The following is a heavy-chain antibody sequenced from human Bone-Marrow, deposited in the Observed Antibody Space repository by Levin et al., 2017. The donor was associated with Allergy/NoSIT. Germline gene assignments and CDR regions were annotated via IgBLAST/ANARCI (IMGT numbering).Heavy chain of an antibody. J-gene: IGHJ4*02. CDR2: ISSGGSTI. Sequence: PGGSLRLSCAASGFTFSSYEMNWVRQAPGKGLEWIAYISSGGSTIYYADSVKGRFTISRDNAKNSLSVQMNSLRVEDTGVYYCARDGVVVGPTPFDYWGLGTLVTVSS. D-gene: IGHD2-21*01. CDR3: ARDGVVVGPTPFDY. V-gene: IGHV3-48*03. CDR1: GFTFSSYE.